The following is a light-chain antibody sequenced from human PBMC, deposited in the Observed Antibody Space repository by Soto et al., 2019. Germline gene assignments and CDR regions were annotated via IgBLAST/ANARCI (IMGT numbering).Light chain of an antibody. CDR3: QQSYSVPWT. CDR1: QSISKY. J-gene: IGKJ1*01. V-gene: IGKV1-39*01. Sequence: DIQMTQSPSSLSASVGDRVSITCRASQSISKYLNWYEQKPGKAPRLLISGSSRLQSGVPSRFSGSGSGTEFTLTISSLQPEDFANYYCQQSYSVPWTFGQGNKVEIK. CDR2: GSS.